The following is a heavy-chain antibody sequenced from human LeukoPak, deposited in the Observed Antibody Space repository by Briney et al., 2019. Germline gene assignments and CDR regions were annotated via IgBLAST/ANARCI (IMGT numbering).Heavy chain of an antibody. D-gene: IGHD3-10*01. CDR1: GGSMSSHY. V-gene: IGHV4-59*11. CDR3: ARLLWFGGLPDYWYFDL. CDR2: IYYSGST. Sequence: SETLSLTCTVSGGSMSSHYWSWIRQPPGKGLESIGYIYYSGSTNYNPSLKSRVTMSVDTSKNQFSLKLSSVTAADTAVYYCARLLWFGGLPDYWYFDLWGRGTLVTVSS. J-gene: IGHJ2*01.